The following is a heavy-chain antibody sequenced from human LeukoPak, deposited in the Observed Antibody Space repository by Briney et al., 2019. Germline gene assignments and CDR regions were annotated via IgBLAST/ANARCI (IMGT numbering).Heavy chain of an antibody. D-gene: IGHD2-2*02. CDR1: GGSISSYY. V-gene: IGHV4-4*07. CDR2: IYTSGST. Sequence: PSETLSLTCTVSGGSISSYYWSWIRQPAGKGLEWIGRIYTSGSTSYNPSLKSRVTMSVDTSKNQFSLKLSSVTAADTAVYYCARAGEECPEGMPSSTSCYTFPNWFDPWGQGTLVTVSS. CDR3: ARAGEECPEGMPSSTSCYTFPNWFDP. J-gene: IGHJ5*02.